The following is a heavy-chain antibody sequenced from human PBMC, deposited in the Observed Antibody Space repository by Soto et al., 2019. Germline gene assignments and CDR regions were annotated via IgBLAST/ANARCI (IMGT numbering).Heavy chain of an antibody. Sequence: SETLSLTCAVYGWSFSCYYWSWIRQPPGKGLEWIGEINHSGSTNYNPSLKSRVTISVDTSKNQFSLKLSSVTAADTAVYYCARSCSSTSCYWFDPWGQGTLVTVSS. CDR3: ARSCSSTSCYWFDP. J-gene: IGHJ5*02. V-gene: IGHV4-34*01. CDR1: GWSFSCYY. CDR2: INHSGST. D-gene: IGHD2-2*01.